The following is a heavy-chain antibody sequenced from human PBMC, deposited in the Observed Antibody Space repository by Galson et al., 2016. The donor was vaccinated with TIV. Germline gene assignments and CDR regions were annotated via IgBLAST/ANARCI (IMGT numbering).Heavy chain of an antibody. D-gene: IGHD3-22*01. CDR2: IYYTGST. CDR3: ARRNHYDSSGYSDAFDI. CDR1: GGSINSDLYY. V-gene: IGHV4-39*01. J-gene: IGHJ3*02. Sequence: ETLSLTCTVSGGSINSDLYYWAWIRQPPGKGLEWIATIYYTGSTYYNPSLKSRVSISMDTPKNQFSLKLSSVTAADTAVYYCARRNHYDSSGYSDAFDIWGQGTMVPVSS.